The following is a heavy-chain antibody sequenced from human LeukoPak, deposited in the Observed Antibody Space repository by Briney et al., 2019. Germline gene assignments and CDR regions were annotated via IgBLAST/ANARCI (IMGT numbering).Heavy chain of an antibody. J-gene: IGHJ3*02. D-gene: IGHD6-25*01. Sequence: SQTLSLTCTVSGNSISSGDYYWSWIRQPAGKGLEWIGRIYTSGSTTYNPSLKSRVTISVDTSKNQFSLKLSSVTAADTAVYYCARGPPQRAAFDIWGQGTMVTVSS. CDR3: ARGPPQRAAFDI. CDR1: GNSISSGDYY. CDR2: IYTSGST. V-gene: IGHV4-61*02.